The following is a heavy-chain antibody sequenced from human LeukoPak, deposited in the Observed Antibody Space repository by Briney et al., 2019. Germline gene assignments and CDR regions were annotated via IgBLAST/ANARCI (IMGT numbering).Heavy chain of an antibody. CDR1: GGSISSSSYY. Sequence: ETLSLTCTVSGGSISSSSYYWGWIRQPPGKGLEWVANIKQDGSEKYYVDSVKGRFTISRDNAKNSLYLQMNSLRAEDTAVYYCARRYSSGWTYYFDYWGQGTLVTVSS. J-gene: IGHJ4*02. CDR2: IKQDGSEK. D-gene: IGHD6-19*01. V-gene: IGHV3-7*01. CDR3: ARRYSSGWTYYFDY.